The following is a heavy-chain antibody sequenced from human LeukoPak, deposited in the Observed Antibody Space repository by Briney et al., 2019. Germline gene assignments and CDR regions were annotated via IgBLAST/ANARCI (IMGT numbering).Heavy chain of an antibody. CDR2: ISYDGSNN. Sequence: GGSLRLSCAASGFTFSSYAMHWVRQAPGKGLEWVAIISYDGSNNYYADSVKGRFTISRDNSKNTLYVQMNSLRTEDTAVYYCARGGLELRSYFDYWGQGTLVTVSS. CDR3: ARGGLELRSYFDY. J-gene: IGHJ4*02. V-gene: IGHV3-30-3*01. CDR1: GFTFSSYA. D-gene: IGHD1-7*01.